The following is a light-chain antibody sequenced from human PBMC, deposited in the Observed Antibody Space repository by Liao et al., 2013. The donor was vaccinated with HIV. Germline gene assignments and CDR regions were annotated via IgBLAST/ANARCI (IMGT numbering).Light chain of an antibody. J-gene: IGLJ1*01. Sequence: SYELTQPPSVSVSPGQTASITCSGDKLGDNYACWYQQKPGQSPVVVIYQDNKRPSGIPERFSGSNSGNTATLTISRVEXGDEADYYCQVWDSSSDHYVFGTATKVTVL. CDR1: KLGDNY. CDR3: QVWDSSSDHYV. V-gene: IGLV3-1*01. CDR2: QDN.